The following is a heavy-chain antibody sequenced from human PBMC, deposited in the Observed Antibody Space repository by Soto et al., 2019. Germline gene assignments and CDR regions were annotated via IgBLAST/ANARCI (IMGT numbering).Heavy chain of an antibody. D-gene: IGHD2-15*01. Sequence: GGSLRLSCSASGFIFSESTIYWVRQAPGKGLEAISAVSTSGRSTYYADSVKDRFTISRDNSKNTLFLQMGSLRPEDTAIYYCVKQAHGLDGVAFDYWGQGTQVTVSS. CDR2: VSTSGRST. J-gene: IGHJ4*02. CDR3: VKQAHGLDGVAFDY. CDR1: GFIFSEST. V-gene: IGHV3-64D*06.